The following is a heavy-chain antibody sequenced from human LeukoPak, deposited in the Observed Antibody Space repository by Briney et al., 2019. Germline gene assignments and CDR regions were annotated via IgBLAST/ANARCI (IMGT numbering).Heavy chain of an antibody. D-gene: IGHD1-1*01. CDR3: ARDRPSVAGTGSDAFDI. Sequence: GGSLRLSCAASGFTFSSYWMHWVRQAPGKGLVWVSRINSDGSSTSYADSVKGRFTISRDNAKNTLYLQMNSLRAEDTAVYYCARDRPSVAGTGSDAFDIWGRGTMVTVSS. J-gene: IGHJ3*02. CDR2: INSDGSST. CDR1: GFTFSSYW. V-gene: IGHV3-74*01.